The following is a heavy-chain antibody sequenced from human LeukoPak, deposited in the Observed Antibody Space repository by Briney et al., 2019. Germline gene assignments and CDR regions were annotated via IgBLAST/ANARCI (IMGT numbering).Heavy chain of an antibody. V-gene: IGHV4-59*01. D-gene: IGHD6-13*01. CDR3: ARGPYSSRYDY. Sequence: PSETLSLTCSVSGASISSYYWSWIRQSPGKGPEWIGYIYYSGSTNYNPSLKSRVTMSVDTSKNQFSLNLSSVTAADTAVYYCARGPYSSRYDYWGQGTVVTVSS. CDR1: GASISSYY. CDR2: IYYSGST. J-gene: IGHJ4*02.